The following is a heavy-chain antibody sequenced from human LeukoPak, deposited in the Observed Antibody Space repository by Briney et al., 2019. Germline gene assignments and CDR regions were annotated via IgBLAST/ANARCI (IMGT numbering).Heavy chain of an antibody. J-gene: IGHJ4*02. CDR1: GDSVSSNSAA. D-gene: IGHD3-9*01. CDR3: ARPVYDISPGYLYYFDY. CDR2: TYYRSKWYH. Sequence: SQTLSLTCAISGDSVSSNSAAWNWIRQSSSRGLEWLGRTYYRSKWYHDYAVSVKSRITINPDTSKNKFSLKLSSVTAADTAVYYCARPVYDISPGYLYYFDYWGQGTLVTVSS. V-gene: IGHV6-1*01.